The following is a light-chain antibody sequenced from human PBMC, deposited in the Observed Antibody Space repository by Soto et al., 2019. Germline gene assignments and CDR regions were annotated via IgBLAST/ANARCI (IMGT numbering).Light chain of an antibody. CDR2: DAV. CDR3: HQYGSSLGT. Sequence: DIVLTQSPVTLSLSHGEGATLSCWASQSVTGTHLAWYQQRAGQAPRLLIYDAVRRATGIPDRFSGSGSGTDFTLTISRLEPEDFAVYYCHQYGSSLGTFGQGTKVDIK. V-gene: IGKV3-20*01. CDR1: QSVTGTH. J-gene: IGKJ2*01.